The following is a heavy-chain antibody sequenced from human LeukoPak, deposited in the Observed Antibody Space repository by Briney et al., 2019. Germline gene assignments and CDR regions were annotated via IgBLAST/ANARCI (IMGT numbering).Heavy chain of an antibody. CDR1: GYTFTSYA. CDR2: INAGNGNT. J-gene: IGHJ3*02. CDR3: ARDFPHSSGWYSDAFDI. D-gene: IGHD6-19*01. Sequence: ASVKVSCKASGYTFTSYAMHWVRQAPGQRLEWMGWINAGNGNTKNSQKFQGRVTITRDTSASTAYMELSSLRSEDTAVYYCARDFPHSSGWYSDAFDIWGQGTMVTVSS. V-gene: IGHV1-3*01.